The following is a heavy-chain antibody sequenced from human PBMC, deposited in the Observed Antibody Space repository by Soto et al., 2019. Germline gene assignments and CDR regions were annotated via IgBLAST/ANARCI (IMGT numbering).Heavy chain of an antibody. CDR1: GFSFSNYD. J-gene: IGHJ5*02. Sequence: EVQLVESGGGLVQPGGSLRLSCAASGFSFSNYDIHWVRQATGKGLEWVSGIGTAGDTYYAGSVKGRFTISRENAKNSLYLQMNRLRAGDTAVYYCARGALGFDPWGQGTLVAVSS. D-gene: IGHD6-6*01. CDR3: ARGALGFDP. CDR2: IGTAGDT. V-gene: IGHV3-13*04.